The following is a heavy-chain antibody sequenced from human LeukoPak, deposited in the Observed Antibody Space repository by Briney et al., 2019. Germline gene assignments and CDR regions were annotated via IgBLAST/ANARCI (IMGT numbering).Heavy chain of an antibody. CDR1: GFTFSSSN. CDR3: ARGGGRSYSDAFDI. V-gene: IGHV3-48*02. CDR2: ISGTSTAI. D-gene: IGHD1-26*01. Sequence: GGSLRLSCAAPGFTFSSSNMHRVRQAPGKGLEWVSFISGTSTAIYYADSVKGRFTISRDIARKSLYLQMNSLRDEDTAVYYCARGGGRSYSDAFDIWGQGTVVTVSS. J-gene: IGHJ3*02.